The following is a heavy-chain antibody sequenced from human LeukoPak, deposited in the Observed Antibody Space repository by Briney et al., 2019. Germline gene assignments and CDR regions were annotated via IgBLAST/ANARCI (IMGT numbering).Heavy chain of an antibody. CDR1: GFTFSDYI. V-gene: IGHV3-48*04. Sequence: PGWSLRLSCAASGFTFSDYIINWVRQAPGKGLEGISYISSSRDTIHYADAVTGRFTISRDNTDNSLFLQMSSLRAEDTAVYYCARERRQWQPFDIWGQGTMVTVSS. D-gene: IGHD6-19*01. CDR3: ARERRQWQPFDI. CDR2: ISSSRDTI. J-gene: IGHJ3*02.